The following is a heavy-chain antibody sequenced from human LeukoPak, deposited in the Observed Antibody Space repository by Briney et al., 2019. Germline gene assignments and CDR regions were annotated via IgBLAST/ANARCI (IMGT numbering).Heavy chain of an antibody. CDR2: IKQDGSEK. CDR3: ARQRRYCSGDSCYQRTFDF. V-gene: IGHV3-7*01. CDR1: GFIFSNYW. J-gene: IGHJ4*02. D-gene: IGHD2-15*01. Sequence: GGSLRLSCAASGFIFSNYWMSWVRQAPGKGLEWVANIKQDGSEKCYVDSVKGRFTISRDNAKNSVYMQMNSLRAEDTAVYSCARQRRYCSGDSCYQRTFDFWGQGTLVTVSS.